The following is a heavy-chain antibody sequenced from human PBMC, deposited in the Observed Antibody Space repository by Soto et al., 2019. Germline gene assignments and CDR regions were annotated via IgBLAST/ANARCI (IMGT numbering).Heavy chain of an antibody. D-gene: IGHD3-9*01. CDR2: INHSGST. V-gene: IGHV4-34*01. CDR1: GGSFSGYY. CDR3: ARARLRYFDWSPFYYGMDV. J-gene: IGHJ6*02. Sequence: SETLSLTCAVYGGSFSGYYWSWIRQPPGKGLEWIGEINHSGSTNYNPSLKSRVTISVDTSKNQFSLKLSSVTAADTAVYYCARARLRYFDWSPFYYGMDVWGQGTTVTVSS.